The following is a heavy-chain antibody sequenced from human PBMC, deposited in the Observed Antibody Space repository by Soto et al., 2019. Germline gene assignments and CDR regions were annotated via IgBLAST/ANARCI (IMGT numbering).Heavy chain of an antibody. CDR2: FDPEDGET. Sequence: ASVKVSCKVSGYTLTELSMHWVRQAPGKGLEWMGGFDPEDGETIYAQKFQGRVTMTEDTSTDTAYMELSSLRSDDTAVYYCATRYCSSTSCPGSLDPWGQGTLVTVSS. CDR3: ATRYCSSTSCPGSLDP. D-gene: IGHD2-2*01. V-gene: IGHV1-24*01. CDR1: GYTLTELS. J-gene: IGHJ5*02.